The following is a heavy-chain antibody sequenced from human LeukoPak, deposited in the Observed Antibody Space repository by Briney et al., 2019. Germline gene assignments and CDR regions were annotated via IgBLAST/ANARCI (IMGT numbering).Heavy chain of an antibody. CDR3: ARSNLANYYYGSGSYYIGDVGGDDY. CDR1: GFTFNTYW. V-gene: IGHV3-64*01. CDR2: ISRNGRNT. D-gene: IGHD3-10*01. J-gene: IGHJ4*02. Sequence: GGSLRLSCAASGFTFNTYWMHWVRQAPGKGLEFVSAISRNGRNTYYANSVKGRFTISRDISKNTLYLQMNSLRAEDTAVYYCARSNLANYYYGSGSYYIGDVGGDDYWGQGTLVTVSS.